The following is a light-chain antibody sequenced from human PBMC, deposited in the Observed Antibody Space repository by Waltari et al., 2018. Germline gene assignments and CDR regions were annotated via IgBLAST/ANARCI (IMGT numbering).Light chain of an antibody. Sequence: DIQMTQSPSSLSASVGDRVTITCRASQSISSYLNWYQQKPGKAPKLLIYAASSLQSGVPSRFSGSGSGTDFTLSITSLQPEDFATYYCQQNRIFGQGTKLEIK. CDR2: AAS. V-gene: IGKV1-39*01. CDR3: QQNRI. CDR1: QSISSY. J-gene: IGKJ2*01.